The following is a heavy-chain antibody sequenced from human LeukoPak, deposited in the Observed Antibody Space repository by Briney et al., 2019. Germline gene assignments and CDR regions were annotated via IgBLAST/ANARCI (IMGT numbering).Heavy chain of an antibody. Sequence: ASVKVSCKASGGTFSSYAISWVRQAPGQGLEWMGWISAYNGNTNYAQKLQGRVTMTTDTSTSTAYMGLRSLRSDDTAVYYCARELGIAVSGYMYFDLWGRGTLVTVSS. CDR3: ARELGIAVSGYMYFDL. CDR1: GGTFSSYA. CDR2: ISAYNGNT. J-gene: IGHJ2*01. V-gene: IGHV1-18*01. D-gene: IGHD6-19*01.